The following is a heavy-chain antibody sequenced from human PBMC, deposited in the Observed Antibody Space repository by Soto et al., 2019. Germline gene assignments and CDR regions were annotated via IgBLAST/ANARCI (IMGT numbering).Heavy chain of an antibody. CDR3: ARHGSEYWYFDL. V-gene: IGHV4-39*01. D-gene: IGHD1-26*01. CDR1: GGSISSSSYY. J-gene: IGHJ2*01. CDR2: IYYSGST. Sequence: QLQLQESGPGLVKPSETLSLTCTVSGGSISSSSYYWGWIRQPPGKGLEWIGNIYYSGSTYYNPSLKSRVTISVDTSKNQFSLKLGSVTAADTAVYYCARHGSEYWYFDLWGRGTLVTVSS.